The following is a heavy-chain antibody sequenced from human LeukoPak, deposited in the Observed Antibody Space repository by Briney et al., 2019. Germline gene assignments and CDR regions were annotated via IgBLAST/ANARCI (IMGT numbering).Heavy chain of an antibody. CDR1: GFTASRSS. CDR3: TRGGGCSGTNWYIDAFDI. J-gene: IGHJ3*02. Sequence: GESLRLSCAASGFTASRSSLTWVRPAPGKGLGWVSIIYSGGSASYADTVRGRFTISRDKSKSTLYLQMNSLGAEDTAVYYCTRGGGCSGTNWYIDAFDIWGQGTVVTVFS. D-gene: IGHD2-2*01. V-gene: IGHV3-66*02. CDR2: IYSGGSA.